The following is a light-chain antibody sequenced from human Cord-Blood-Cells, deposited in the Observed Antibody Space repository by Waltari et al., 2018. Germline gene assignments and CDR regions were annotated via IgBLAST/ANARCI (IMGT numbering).Light chain of an antibody. CDR2: LAS. Sequence: DIVMTQSPESLAVSLGEGATTHCQCSQSVLYSYNTKDYLAWYPQKPGPPPKLRIYLASTLESRVPDRFSRGGSVTDCTLTSSSLQAEDVAVYYCQQYYSTPRTVGQVTKVEIK. CDR1: QSVLYSYNTKDY. J-gene: IGKJ1*01. V-gene: IGKV4-1*01. CDR3: QQYYSTPRT.